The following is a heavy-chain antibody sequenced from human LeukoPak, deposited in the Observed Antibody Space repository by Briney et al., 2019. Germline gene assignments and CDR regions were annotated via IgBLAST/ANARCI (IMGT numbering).Heavy chain of an antibody. J-gene: IGHJ6*03. CDR2: IRYDGSNK. CDR3: AKGRYCSSTSCSKEAYYMDV. Sequence: GGSLRLSCAASGFTFSSYGMHWVRQAPGKGLEWVAFIRYDGSNKYYADSVKGRFTISRDSSKNTLYLQMNSLRAEDTAVYYCAKGRYCSSTSCSKEAYYMDVWGKGTTVTVSS. D-gene: IGHD2-2*01. V-gene: IGHV3-30*02. CDR1: GFTFSSYG.